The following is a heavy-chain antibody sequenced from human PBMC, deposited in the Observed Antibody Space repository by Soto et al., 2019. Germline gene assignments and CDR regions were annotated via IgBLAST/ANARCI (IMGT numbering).Heavy chain of an antibody. CDR2: IFPGDSDT. CDR1: GYNFARYW. CDR3: ARHGGLDV. V-gene: IGHV5-51*01. Sequence: PGESLKISCKASGYNFARYWIGWVRQMPGKGLEWMGIIFPGDSDTRYSPSLQGQVTISADKSLTTAYVQWRSLKASDTAVYYCARHGGLDVWGQGTTVTVSS. J-gene: IGHJ6*02.